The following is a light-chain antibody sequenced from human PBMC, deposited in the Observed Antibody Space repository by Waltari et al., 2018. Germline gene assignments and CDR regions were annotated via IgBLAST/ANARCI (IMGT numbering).Light chain of an antibody. CDR3: CSYAGSGTYI. CDR2: EVI. Sequence: QSALTQPASVSGTPGQSITISCTGTTSDVGNYNLVSWYQHHPGKVPKLMICEVIKRPSGVSDRFSGSKSGNTASLTISGLQAEDEADYYCCSYAGSGTYIFGTGTKVTVL. CDR1: TSDVGNYNL. V-gene: IGLV2-23*02. J-gene: IGLJ1*01.